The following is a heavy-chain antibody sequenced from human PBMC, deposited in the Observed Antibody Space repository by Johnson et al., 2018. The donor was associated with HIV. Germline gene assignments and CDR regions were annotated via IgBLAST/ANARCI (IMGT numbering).Heavy chain of an antibody. D-gene: IGHD3-22*01. J-gene: IGHJ3*02. CDR2: IYSGGST. Sequence: VQLVESGGGLVKPGGSLRLSCAASGFTVSSNYMSWVRQAPGKGLEWVSVIYSGGSTYYADSVKGRFTIPRDNSKNTLYLQRNSLRAEDTAVYYCARDADDYYDSSGDAFDIWGQGTMVTVSS. CDR3: ARDADDYYDSSGDAFDI. CDR1: GFTVSSNY. V-gene: IGHV3-66*01.